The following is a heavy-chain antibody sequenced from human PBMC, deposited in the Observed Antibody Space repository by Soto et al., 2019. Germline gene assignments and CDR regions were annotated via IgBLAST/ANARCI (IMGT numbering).Heavy chain of an antibody. J-gene: IGHJ6*02. CDR3: ARVTYYDFWSHGMDV. D-gene: IGHD3-3*01. Sequence: GSLRLSCAASGFTFSSYEMNWVRQAPGKGLEWVSYISSSGSTIYYADSVKGRFTISRDNAKNSLYLQMNSLRAEDTAVYYCARVTYYDFWSHGMDVWGQGTTVTVSS. CDR2: ISSSGSTI. CDR1: GFTFSSYE. V-gene: IGHV3-48*03.